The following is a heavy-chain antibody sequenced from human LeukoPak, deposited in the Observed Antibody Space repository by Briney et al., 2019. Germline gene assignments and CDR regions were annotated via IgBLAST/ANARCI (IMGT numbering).Heavy chain of an antibody. J-gene: IGHJ4*02. CDR3: ARVATTTNPPQRPFDY. CDR2: IYYSGST. CDR1: GYSISSGYY. Sequence: SETLSLTRAVSGYSISSGYYWGWIRQPPGKGLEWIGSIYYSGSTYYNPSLKSRVTISVDTSKNQFPLKLSSVTAADTAVYYCARVATTTNPPQRPFDYWGQGTLVTVSS. V-gene: IGHV4-38-2*01. D-gene: IGHD5-12*01.